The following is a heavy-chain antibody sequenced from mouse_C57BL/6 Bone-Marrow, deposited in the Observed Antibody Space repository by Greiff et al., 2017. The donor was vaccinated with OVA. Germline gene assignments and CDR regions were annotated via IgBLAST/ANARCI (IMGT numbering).Heavy chain of an antibody. J-gene: IGHJ2*01. D-gene: IGHD1-1*01. Sequence: VQLQQSGAELVRPGASVTLSCKASGYTFTDYEMHWVKQTPVHGLEWIGAIDPETGGTAYNQKFKGKAILTADKSSSTAYMELRSLTSEDSAVYYCTRSRIITTGVATDFDYWGQGTTLTVSS. CDR3: TRSRIITTGVATDFDY. V-gene: IGHV1-15*01. CDR2: IDPETGGT. CDR1: GYTFTDYE.